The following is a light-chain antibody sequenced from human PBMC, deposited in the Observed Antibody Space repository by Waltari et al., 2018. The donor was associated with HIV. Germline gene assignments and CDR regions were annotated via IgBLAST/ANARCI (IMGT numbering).Light chain of an antibody. CDR2: DAS. Sequence: TQSPAILSLPAGKTATLSCRASQDIGNRLGWYKFKPGQLPLLLIFDASRRANGGPDRLRGSGSGTNLTLTLSNLRTWDSAMYYCQYPGPWPSFGGGTRVEI. CDR1: QDIGNR. J-gene: IGKJ4*01. CDR3: QYPGPWPS. V-gene: IGKV3-11*01.